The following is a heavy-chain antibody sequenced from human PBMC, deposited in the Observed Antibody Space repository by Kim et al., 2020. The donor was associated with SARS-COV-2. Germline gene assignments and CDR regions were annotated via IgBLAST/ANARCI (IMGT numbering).Heavy chain of an antibody. D-gene: IGHD3-10*01. CDR1: GGSISSGGYY. CDR2: IYYSGST. CDR3: ARDLVGVTDYYAPKGFDP. V-gene: IGHV4-31*03. Sequence: SETLSLTCTVSGGSISSGGYYWSWIRQHPGKGLEWIGYIYYSGSTYYNPSLKSRVTISVDTSKNQFSLKLSSVTAADTAVYYCARDLVGVTDYYAPKGFDPWGQGTLVTVSS. J-gene: IGHJ5*02.